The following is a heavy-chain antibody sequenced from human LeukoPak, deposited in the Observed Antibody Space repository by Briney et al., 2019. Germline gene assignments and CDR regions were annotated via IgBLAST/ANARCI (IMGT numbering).Heavy chain of an antibody. D-gene: IGHD3-22*01. CDR3: AREDLYYYDSSGSEYFQH. J-gene: IGHJ1*01. V-gene: IGHV1-2*02. Sequence: ASVKVSCKASGYTFTGYYMHWVRQAPGQGLEWMGWINPNSGGTNYAQKFQGRVTMTRDTSISTAYMELSRLRSDDTAVYYCAREDLYYYDSSGSEYFQHWGQGTLVTASS. CDR2: INPNSGGT. CDR1: GYTFTGYY.